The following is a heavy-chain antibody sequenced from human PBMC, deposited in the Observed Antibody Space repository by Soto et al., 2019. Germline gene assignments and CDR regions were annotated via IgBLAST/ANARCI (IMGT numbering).Heavy chain of an antibody. D-gene: IGHD3-9*01. CDR3: ARTPSGYYDILTGPKGFDP. Sequence: GESLKISCQGSGYSFTSYWIGWVRQMPGKGLEWMGIIYPGDSDTRYSPSFQGQVTISADKSISTAYLQWSSLKASDTAMYYCARTPSGYYDILTGPKGFDPWGQGTLVTVSS. CDR1: GYSFTSYW. V-gene: IGHV5-51*01. J-gene: IGHJ5*02. CDR2: IYPGDSDT.